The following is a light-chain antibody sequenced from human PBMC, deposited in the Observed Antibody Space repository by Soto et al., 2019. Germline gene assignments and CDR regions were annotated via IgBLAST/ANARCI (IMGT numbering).Light chain of an antibody. CDR3: SSYTGTSSTLYV. CDR1: SSDVGRYNY. CDR2: EVS. J-gene: IGLJ1*01. V-gene: IGLV2-14*01. Sequence: SALTQPASMSGSPGQSITISCTGSSSDVGRYNYVSWYQQHPGKAPKLVISEVSNRPSGVSDRFSGSKSGNTASLTISGLQSEDEADYYCSSYTGTSSTLYVFGTGTKVTVL.